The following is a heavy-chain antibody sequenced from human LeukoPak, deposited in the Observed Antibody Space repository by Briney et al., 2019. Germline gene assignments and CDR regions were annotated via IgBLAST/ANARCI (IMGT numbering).Heavy chain of an antibody. V-gene: IGHV1-46*01. CDR2: IYPRDGST. CDR1: GYTFTSNY. J-gene: IGHJ4*02. Sequence: ASVKVSCKASGYTFTSNYIHWVRQAPGQGLEWMGMIYPRDGSTSYAQKFQGRVTETRDTSTSTVHMELSGLRSVDTAVYYCARDQEGFDYWGQGTLVTVSS. CDR3: ARDQEGFDY.